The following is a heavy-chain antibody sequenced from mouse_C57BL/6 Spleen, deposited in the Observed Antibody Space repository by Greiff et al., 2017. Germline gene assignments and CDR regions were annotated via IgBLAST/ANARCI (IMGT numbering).Heavy chain of an antibody. CDR2: IYWDDDT. D-gene: IGHD2-1*01. CDR1: GFSLSTSGMG. CDR3: ARRAPNYYCNYFDY. J-gene: IGHJ2*01. Sequence: QVTLKVSGPGILQSSQTLSLTCSFSGFSLSTSGMGVSWIRPPSGKGLEWLAHIYWDDDTRYNPSLKRRLTISKDTSRNQVFLKSTSVDTADTATSYCARRAPNYYCNYFDYWGQGTTRTVSS. V-gene: IGHV8-12*01.